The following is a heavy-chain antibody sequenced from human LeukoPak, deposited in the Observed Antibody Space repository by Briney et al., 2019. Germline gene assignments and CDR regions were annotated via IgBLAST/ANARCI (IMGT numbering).Heavy chain of an antibody. J-gene: IGHJ4*02. V-gene: IGHV4-39*01. CDR1: GGSIGTGSSY. Sequence: KASETLSLTCSVSGGSIGTGSSYWRWIRQPPGKALEWIGSIDYTGRTYNNPFLKSRVAVSVDTCKNQFSLQLASVTAADTATYYRVRFDDPSAYFWDWGQGTLVTVSS. CDR2: IDYTGRT. D-gene: IGHD3-22*01. CDR3: VRFDDPSAYFWD.